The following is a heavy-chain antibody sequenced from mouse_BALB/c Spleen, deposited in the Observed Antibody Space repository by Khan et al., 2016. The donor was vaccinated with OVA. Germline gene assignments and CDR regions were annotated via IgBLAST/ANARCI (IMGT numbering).Heavy chain of an antibody. CDR3: ARGGDGSLDY. CDR2: INPGSGGT. V-gene: IGHV1-54*01. Sequence: VQLQQSGVELVRPGTSVMVSCKASGYAFNNYMIEWLKQRPGQGLEWIGVINPGSGGTTYNAKFKGKATLTADTSSNTAYLQLSSLTSDDSAVYYCARGGDGSLDYWGQGTTVTVSA. CDR1: GYAFNNYM. J-gene: IGHJ3*01. D-gene: IGHD1-1*02.